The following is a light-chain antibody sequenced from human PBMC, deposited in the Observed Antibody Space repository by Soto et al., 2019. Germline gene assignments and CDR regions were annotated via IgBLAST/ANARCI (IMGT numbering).Light chain of an antibody. CDR3: SSFTGTTTLDV. V-gene: IGLV2-14*03. Sequence: QSALTQPASVSGSPGQSITISCTGTSSDVGAYKYVSWYQQHPGKAPKLIIYGVSNRPSGVSNRFSGSKSGNTAFLTISGLQPEDEADYYCSSFTGTTTLDVFGTGTKVTV. CDR2: GVS. CDR1: SSDVGAYKY. J-gene: IGLJ1*01.